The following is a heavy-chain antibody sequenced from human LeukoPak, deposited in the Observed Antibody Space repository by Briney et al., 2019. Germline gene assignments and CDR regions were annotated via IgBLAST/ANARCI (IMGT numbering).Heavy chain of an antibody. V-gene: IGHV3-30*18. Sequence: GRSLRLSCAASGFTFSSYGMHWVRQAPGKGLEWVAVISYDGSNKYYADSVKGRFTISRDNSKNTLYLQMNSLRAEDTAVYYCAKDLGSNNPFDYWGQGTLVTVSS. J-gene: IGHJ4*02. D-gene: IGHD3-16*01. CDR1: GFTFSSYG. CDR3: AKDLGSNNPFDY. CDR2: ISYDGSNK.